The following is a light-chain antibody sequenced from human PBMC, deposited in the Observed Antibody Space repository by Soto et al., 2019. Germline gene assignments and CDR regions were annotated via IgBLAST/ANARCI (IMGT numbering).Light chain of an antibody. CDR1: SSNIGAGYD. J-gene: IGLJ1*01. V-gene: IGLV1-40*01. Sequence: QSVLTQPPSVSGAPGQRVTISCTGSSSNIGAGYDVHWYQQLPGTAPKLLIYGNSNRPSGVPDRFSGSKSGTSASLAITGLHAEDEADYYCQSYDSSLSGSNVFGNGTKLTVL. CDR2: GNS. CDR3: QSYDSSLSGSNV.